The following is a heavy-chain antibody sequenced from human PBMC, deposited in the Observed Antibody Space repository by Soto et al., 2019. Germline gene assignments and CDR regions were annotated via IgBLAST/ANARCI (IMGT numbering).Heavy chain of an antibody. Sequence: QVQLVQSGAEVKKPGSSVKVSCKASGGIFSTYAISWLRQAPGQGLEWMGGIIPIFGTPNYAQRFQGRVTITADEATGTAYMELSRLRSEDTAVYYCARDRDYYGSGNYYNRIDFWGQGTLVTVSS. D-gene: IGHD3-10*01. CDR3: ARDRDYYGSGNYYNRIDF. J-gene: IGHJ4*02. CDR2: IIPIFGTP. V-gene: IGHV1-69*01. CDR1: GGIFSTYA.